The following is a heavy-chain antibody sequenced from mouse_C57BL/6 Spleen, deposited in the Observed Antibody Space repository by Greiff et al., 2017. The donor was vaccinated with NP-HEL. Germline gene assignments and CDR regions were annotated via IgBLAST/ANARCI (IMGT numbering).Heavy chain of an antibody. D-gene: IGHD1-1*01. Sequence: QVQLQQPGAELVKPGASVKMSCKASGYTFPSYWITWVKQRPGQGLEWIGDIYPGSGSTNYNEKFKSKATLTIDTSSSTAYMQLSSLTSEDSAVYYCARSAYGSRYFDYWGQGTTLTVSS. J-gene: IGHJ2*01. CDR2: IYPGSGST. V-gene: IGHV1-55*01. CDR1: GYTFPSYW. CDR3: ARSAYGSRYFDY.